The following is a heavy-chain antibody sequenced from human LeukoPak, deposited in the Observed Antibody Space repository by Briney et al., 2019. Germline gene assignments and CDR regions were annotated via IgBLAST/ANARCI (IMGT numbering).Heavy chain of an antibody. J-gene: IGHJ4*02. CDR3: ARDSRVGATRIDY. D-gene: IGHD1-26*01. Sequence: GGSLRLSCAASGFTFSSYSMNWVRQAPGKGLEWVSYISSSSSTIYYADSVKGRFTISRDNAKNSLYLQMNSLRAEDTAVYYCARDSRVGATRIDYWGQGTLVTVSS. CDR1: GFTFSSYS. V-gene: IGHV3-48*01. CDR2: ISSSSSTI.